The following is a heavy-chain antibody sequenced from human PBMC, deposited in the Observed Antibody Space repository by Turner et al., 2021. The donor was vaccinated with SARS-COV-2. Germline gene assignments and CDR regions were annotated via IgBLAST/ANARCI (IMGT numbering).Heavy chain of an antibody. CDR2: IYYSGST. Sequence: QLQLQESGPGLVKPSETLSLTCTVSGGSISSSGYYWGWIRQPPGKGLEWIGSIYYSGSTYYNPSLKSRVTISVDTSKNQFSLKLSSVTAADTAVYYCARHSPELRGDYFDYWGQGTLVTVSS. CDR1: GGSISSSGYY. J-gene: IGHJ4*02. CDR3: ARHSPELRGDYFDY. V-gene: IGHV4-39*01. D-gene: IGHD1-26*01.